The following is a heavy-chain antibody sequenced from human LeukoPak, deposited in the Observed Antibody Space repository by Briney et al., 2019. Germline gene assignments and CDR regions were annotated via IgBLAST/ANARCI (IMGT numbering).Heavy chain of an antibody. Sequence: PSETLSLTCTVSGGSISSGGYSWSWIRQPPGKGLEWIGYIYHSGSTYYNPSLKSRVTISVDRSKNQFSLKLSSVTAADTAVYYCAREDFWSGRDAFDIWGQGTMVTVSS. CDR3: AREDFWSGRDAFDI. J-gene: IGHJ3*02. CDR1: GGSISSGGYS. D-gene: IGHD3-3*01. V-gene: IGHV4-30-2*01. CDR2: IYHSGST.